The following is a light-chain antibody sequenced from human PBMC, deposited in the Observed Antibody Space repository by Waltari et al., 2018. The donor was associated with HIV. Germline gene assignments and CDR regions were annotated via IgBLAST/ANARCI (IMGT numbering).Light chain of an antibody. CDR2: MNQ. V-gene: IGLV1-47*01. Sequence: HSVLTQPPSAFGTPGQTVIISCSGNTSNIANNDVTWYQHFPGSAPKLLIYMNQYRPSWVPYRCAGSRSGTSASLTISGLQIEDEAQYYCATWDDSLSGVFGAWTRLTVL. J-gene: IGLJ3*02. CDR3: ATWDDSLSGV. CDR1: TSNIANND.